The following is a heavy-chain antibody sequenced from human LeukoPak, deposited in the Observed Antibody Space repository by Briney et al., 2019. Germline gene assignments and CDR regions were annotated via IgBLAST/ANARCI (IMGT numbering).Heavy chain of an antibody. J-gene: IGHJ4*02. V-gene: IGHV4-59*01. D-gene: IGHD3-10*01. CDR2: IYHSGNT. Sequence: SETLSLTCTVSGGSISSYYWSWIRQPPGKGLEWIGYIYHSGNTNYNPSLKSRVTMSLDPSKNQFSLKLSSVTAADTAVYYCATGDGSYFVYWGQGTLVTVSS. CDR1: GGSISSYY. CDR3: ATGDGSYFVY.